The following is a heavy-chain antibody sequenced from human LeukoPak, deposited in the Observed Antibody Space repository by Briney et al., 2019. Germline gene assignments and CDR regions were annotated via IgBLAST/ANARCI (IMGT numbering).Heavy chain of an antibody. CDR3: AKSSHWGSLNLVFDI. Sequence: GSLRLSCVASGFTFSNYAMSWVRQAPGKGLEWGSTISGSGVWTHYADSVKGRFTISRDNSKNTLYLQMNTLRAEATAVYYCAKSSHWGSLNLVFDIWGQGTMVTVSS. CDR1: GFTFSNYA. CDR2: ISGSGVWT. J-gene: IGHJ3*02. V-gene: IGHV3-23*01. D-gene: IGHD3-16*01.